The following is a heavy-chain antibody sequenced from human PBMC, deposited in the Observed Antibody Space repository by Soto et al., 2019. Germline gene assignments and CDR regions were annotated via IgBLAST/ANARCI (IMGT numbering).Heavy chain of an antibody. CDR2: NSGSGGST. J-gene: IGHJ5*02. D-gene: IGHD3-22*01. Sequence: PGGSLRLCCAASGLIFSSYTMSWGRQAPGKGQERVSANSGSGGSTYYADSVKGRFTISRDNSKNSLYLQMNSLRDEDTAVYYCARGVVYYSSGIRLSWIDLWGKGTLVTVS. CDR1: GLIFSSYT. CDR3: ARGVVYYSSGIRLSWIDL. V-gene: IGHV3-23*01.